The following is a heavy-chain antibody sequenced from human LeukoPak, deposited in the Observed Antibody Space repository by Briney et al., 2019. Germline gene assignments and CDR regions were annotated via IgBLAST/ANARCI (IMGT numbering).Heavy chain of an antibody. Sequence: ASVKVSCKSSGYTFTRHYLHWVRQAPGQGLEWLGWINPNSGGTNYAQKFQGRVTMTRDTSISTAYMELSRLRSDDTAVYYCARELRLRNRFDPWGQGTLVTVSS. CDR3: ARELRLRNRFDP. J-gene: IGHJ5*02. D-gene: IGHD4-17*01. V-gene: IGHV1-2*02. CDR1: GYTFTRHY. CDR2: INPNSGGT.